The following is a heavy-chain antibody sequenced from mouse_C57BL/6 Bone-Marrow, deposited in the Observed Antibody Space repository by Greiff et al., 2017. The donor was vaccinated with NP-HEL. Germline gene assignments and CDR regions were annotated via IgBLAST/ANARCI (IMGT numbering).Heavy chain of an antibody. CDR1: GYTFTSYW. J-gene: IGHJ3*01. CDR3: ARRSNYGGFAY. V-gene: IGHV1-64*01. Sequence: QVQLKQPGAELVKPGASVKLSCKASGYTFTSYWMHWVKQRPGQGLEWIGMIHPNSGSTNYNEKFKSKATLTVDKSSSTAYMQLSSLTSEDSAVYYCARRSNYGGFAYWGQGTLVTVSA. CDR2: IHPNSGST. D-gene: IGHD2-5*01.